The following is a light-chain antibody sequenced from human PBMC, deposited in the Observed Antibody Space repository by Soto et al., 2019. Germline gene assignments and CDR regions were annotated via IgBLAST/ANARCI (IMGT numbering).Light chain of an antibody. V-gene: IGLV1-44*01. J-gene: IGLJ2*01. Sequence: VPKQPRLGSGTPGQRVTISCSGSSSNIGSNTVNWYQQLPGTAPKLVIYSNNQRPSGVPDRFSGSKSGTSASLAISGLQSEDEADYYCVAWDDSLNGYVVFGGGTKVTVL. CDR3: VAWDDSLNGYVV. CDR2: SNN. CDR1: SSNIGSNT.